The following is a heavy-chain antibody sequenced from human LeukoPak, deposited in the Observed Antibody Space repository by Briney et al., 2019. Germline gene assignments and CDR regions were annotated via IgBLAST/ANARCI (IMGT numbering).Heavy chain of an antibody. CDR3: AIFKSPYDFWSGYYTRHAYYMDV. D-gene: IGHD3-3*01. J-gene: IGHJ6*03. CDR1: GGTFSSYA. CDR2: IIPIFGTA. Sequence: RASVKVSCKASGGTFSSYAISWVRQAPGQGLEWMGGIIPIFGTANYAQKFQGRVTITTDESTSTAYMELSSLRSKDTAVYYCAIFKSPYDFWSGYYTRHAYYMDVWGKGTTVTVSS. V-gene: IGHV1-69*05.